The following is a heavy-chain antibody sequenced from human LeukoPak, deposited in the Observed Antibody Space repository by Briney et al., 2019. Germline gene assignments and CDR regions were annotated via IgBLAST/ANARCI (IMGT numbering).Heavy chain of an antibody. D-gene: IGHD6-19*01. CDR2: IYYSGST. V-gene: IGHV4-39*07. J-gene: IGHJ5*02. Sequence: SETLSLTCTVSGGSISSSSYYWGWIRQPPGKGLEWIGSIYYSGSTYYNPSLKSRVTISVDTSKNQFSLKLSSVTAADTAVYYCARVIAVATGWFDPWGQGTLVTVSS. CDR3: ARVIAVATGWFDP. CDR1: GGSISSSSYY.